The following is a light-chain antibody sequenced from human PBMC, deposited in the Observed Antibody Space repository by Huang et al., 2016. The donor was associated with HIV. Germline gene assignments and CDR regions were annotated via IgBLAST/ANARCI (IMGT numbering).Light chain of an antibody. CDR3: MQGTHWPLT. J-gene: IGKJ4*01. CDR1: QSLVHSDGNTY. Sequence: DVVMTQSPVSLPVTLGQPASISCRSSQSLVHSDGNTYLNWFQQRPGQSPRRLIYEVSRRYSGVPKRFSGSGSGTDFTLNISRVETDDVGVYYCMQGTHWPLTFGGGTKVEIK. CDR2: EVS. V-gene: IGKV2-30*02.